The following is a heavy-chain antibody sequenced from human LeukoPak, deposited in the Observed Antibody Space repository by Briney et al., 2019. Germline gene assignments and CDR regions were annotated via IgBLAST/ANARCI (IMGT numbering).Heavy chain of an antibody. CDR2: IIPILGIA. CDR3: ARDPRRGSGRPTNWFDP. J-gene: IGHJ5*02. V-gene: IGHV1-69*04. Sequence: GASVKVSCKASGYTFTGYYMHWVRQAPGQGLEWMGRIIPILGIANYAQKFQGRVTITADKSTSTAYMELSSLRSEDTAVYYCARDPRRGSGRPTNWFDPWGQGTLVTVSS. CDR1: GYTFTGYY. D-gene: IGHD3-10*01.